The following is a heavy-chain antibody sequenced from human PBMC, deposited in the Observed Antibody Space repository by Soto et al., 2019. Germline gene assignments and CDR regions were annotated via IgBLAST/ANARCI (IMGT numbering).Heavy chain of an antibody. V-gene: IGHV4-30-2*01. CDR1: GGSISSGCYS. CDR2: IYHSGST. Sequence: SETLSLTCAVSGGSISSGCYSWSWTRQPPGKGLEWIGYIYHSGSTYYNPSLKSRVTIPVDRSKNQFPLKLSSVTAADTAVYYSARSADGHYDFCSGYYRVGWFDPWGQGTLVTVSS. D-gene: IGHD3-3*01. J-gene: IGHJ5*02. CDR3: ARSADGHYDFCSGYYRVGWFDP.